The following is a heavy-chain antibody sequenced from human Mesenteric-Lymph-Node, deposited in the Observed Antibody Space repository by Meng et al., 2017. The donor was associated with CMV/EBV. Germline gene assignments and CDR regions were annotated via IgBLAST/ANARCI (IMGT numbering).Heavy chain of an antibody. J-gene: IGHJ6*02. Sequence: GESLKISCGVSGFTFSTYSMNWVRQAPGKGLEWVANINEDGSERYYVDSVKGRFTISRDNAKNSQYLQMNSLRAEDTAVYYCKGYYGLDVWGQGTTVTVSS. CDR2: INEDGSER. V-gene: IGHV3-7*01. CDR3: KGYYGLDV. CDR1: GFTFSTYS.